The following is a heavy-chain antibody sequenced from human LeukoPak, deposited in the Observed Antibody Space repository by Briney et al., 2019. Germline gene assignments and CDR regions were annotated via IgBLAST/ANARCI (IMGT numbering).Heavy chain of an antibody. V-gene: IGHV1-2*04. CDR1: GYTFTGYH. CDR3: ARDSGWEVVLYASEI. Sequence: ASVKASCKASGYTFTGYHIHWVRQAPGQGLEWMGWINPKSGGTNYAQKFEGWVTMTRDTSMGTVYMELSRLKSDDTAVYYCARDSGWEVVLYASEIWGQGTMVTVSS. D-gene: IGHD1-26*01. J-gene: IGHJ3*02. CDR2: INPKSGGT.